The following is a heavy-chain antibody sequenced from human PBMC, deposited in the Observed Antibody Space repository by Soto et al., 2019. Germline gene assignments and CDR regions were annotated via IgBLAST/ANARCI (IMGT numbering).Heavy chain of an antibody. CDR2: IYPGDSDT. V-gene: IGHV5-51*01. D-gene: IGHD3-10*01. Sequence: PGESLKISCKGSGYSFTSYWIGWVRQMPGKGLEWMGVIYPGDSDTRYSPSFQGQVTISADKSISTAYLQWSSLKASDTAMYYCARTYGSGSYSPIYYYYYGMDVWGQGTTVTSP. CDR1: GYSFTSYW. J-gene: IGHJ6*02. CDR3: ARTYGSGSYSPIYYYYYGMDV.